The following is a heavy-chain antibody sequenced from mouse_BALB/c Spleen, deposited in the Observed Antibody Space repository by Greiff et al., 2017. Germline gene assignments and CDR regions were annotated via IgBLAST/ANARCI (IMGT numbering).Heavy chain of an antibody. CDR2: ISDGGSYT. J-gene: IGHJ2*01. CDR3: ARGTTYYFDY. V-gene: IGHV5-4*02. CDR1: GFTFSDYY. Sequence: EVKLMESGGGLVKPGGSLKLSCAASGFTFSDYYMSWVRQTPEKRLEWVATISDGGSYTYYPDSVKGRFTISRDIAKNNLYLQMSSLKSEDTAMYYCARGTTYYFDYWGQGTTLTVSA. D-gene: IGHD2-14*01.